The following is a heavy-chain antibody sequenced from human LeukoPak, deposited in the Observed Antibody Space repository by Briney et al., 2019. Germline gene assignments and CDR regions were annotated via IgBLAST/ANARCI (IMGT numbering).Heavy chain of an antibody. J-gene: IGHJ4*02. CDR3: ARGAKWAYYFDY. CDR1: AFTFNTYW. D-gene: IGHD1-26*01. V-gene: IGHV3-74*01. CDR2: INGDESST. Sequence: GGSLRLSCAASAFTFNTYWMHWVRQVPGRGLEWVSRINGDESSTNYADTVKGRFTISRDNAKDTLYLHMNSLTAEDTAVYYCARGAKWAYYFDYWGQGTLVTVSS.